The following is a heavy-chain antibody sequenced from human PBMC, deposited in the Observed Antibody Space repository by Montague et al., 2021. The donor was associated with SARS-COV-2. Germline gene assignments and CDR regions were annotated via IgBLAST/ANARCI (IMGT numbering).Heavy chain of an antibody. CDR3: ARAPNPCLFATGGYCLDV. CDR2: VSHSGST. D-gene: IGHD3-16*01. CDR1: GGSISGYY. V-gene: IGHV4-59*12. Sequence: SETLSLTCAVSGGSISGYYWSWIRQPPGEGLEWIGDVSHSGSTSYNPSLKTRVSMSLDTPKNQFSLNLSSVTAADTAMYYCARAPNPCLFATGGYCLDVWGQGAPVTVSS. J-gene: IGHJ4*02.